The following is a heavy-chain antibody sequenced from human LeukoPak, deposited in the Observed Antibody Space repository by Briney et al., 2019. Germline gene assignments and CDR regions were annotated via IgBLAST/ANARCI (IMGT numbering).Heavy chain of an antibody. J-gene: IGHJ4*02. Sequence: GGSLRLSCAASGFTFSSYAMHWVRQALGKGLEWVAVISYDGSNKYYADSVKGRFTISRDNSKNTLYQQMNSLRAEDTAVYYCAKDRDTAMVFYFDYWGQETLVTVSS. CDR3: AKDRDTAMVFYFDY. CDR1: GFTFSSYA. V-gene: IGHV3-30-3*01. CDR2: ISYDGSNK. D-gene: IGHD5-18*01.